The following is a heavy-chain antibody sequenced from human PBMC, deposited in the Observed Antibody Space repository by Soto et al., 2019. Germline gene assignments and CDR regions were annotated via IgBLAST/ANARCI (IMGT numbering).Heavy chain of an antibody. CDR2: IVVGSGNT. Sequence: QMQLVQSGPEVKKPGTSVKVSCKASGFTFTSSAVQWVRQARGQRLEWIGWIVVGSGNTNYAQKFQERVTITRELSTSTADMELSIMRSEDTAVYYCAAGWGSYYIGYCDYWGQGTLVTVSS. J-gene: IGHJ4*02. CDR1: GFTFTSSA. CDR3: AAGWGSYYIGYCDY. D-gene: IGHD3-10*01. V-gene: IGHV1-58*01.